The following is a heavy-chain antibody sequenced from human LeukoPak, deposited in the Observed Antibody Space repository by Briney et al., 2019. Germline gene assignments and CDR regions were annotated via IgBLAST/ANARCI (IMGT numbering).Heavy chain of an antibody. D-gene: IGHD6-13*01. CDR1: GFSFSNYA. J-gene: IGHJ4*02. CDR3: ARDRAAAAVYYFDY. CDR2: ISTDGRDK. V-gene: IGHV3-30*04. Sequence: GGSLRLSCAASGFSFSNYAMHWVRQTPGEGLVWVAVISTDGRDKHYADSVKGRFTISRDNSKSTLYLQMNSLRAEDTAVYYCARDRAAAAVYYFDYWGQGTLVTVSS.